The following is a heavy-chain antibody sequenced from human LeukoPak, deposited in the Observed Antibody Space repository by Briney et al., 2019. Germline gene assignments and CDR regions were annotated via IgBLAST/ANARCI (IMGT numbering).Heavy chain of an antibody. CDR1: GFTFSSYE. CDR3: ARLDYDSSGYYYGFDP. J-gene: IGHJ5*02. D-gene: IGHD3-22*01. V-gene: IGHV3-48*03. CDR2: ISSSGSTI. Sequence: GGSLRLSCAASGFTFSSYEMNWVRQAPGKGLEWVSYISSSGSTIYYTDSVKGRFTISRDNAKNSLYLQMNSLRAEDTAVYYCARLDYDSSGYYYGFDPWGQGTLVTVSS.